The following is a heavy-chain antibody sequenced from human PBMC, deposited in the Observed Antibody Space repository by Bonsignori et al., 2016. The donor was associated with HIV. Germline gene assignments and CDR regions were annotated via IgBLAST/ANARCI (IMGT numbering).Heavy chain of an antibody. CDR3: ARDEGDYYYYYMDI. Sequence: GGSLRLSCAASGFTFSSYAMHWVRQAPGKGLEWVAVISYDGSNKYYADSVKGRFTISRDNSKNTLYLQMNSLRAEDTAVYYCARDEGDYYYYYMDIWGQRDHGHRLL. CDR2: ISYDGSNK. J-gene: IGHJ6*03. V-gene: IGHV3-30-3*01. CDR1: GFTFSSYA.